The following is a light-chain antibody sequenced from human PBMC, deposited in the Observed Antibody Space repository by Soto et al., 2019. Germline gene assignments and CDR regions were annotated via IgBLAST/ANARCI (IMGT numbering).Light chain of an antibody. CDR1: QSLLHSNGYNY. CDR3: MQALQPPLT. CDR2: LGS. V-gene: IGKV2-28*01. Sequence: DIVMTQSPLSLSVTPGQPASISCRSSQSLLHSNGYNYLDWYLQKPGESPQVLIHLGSNRASGVPDRFSGSGSGTEFTLIISRVEAEDAGVYYCMQALQPPLTFGQGTKVEIK. J-gene: IGKJ1*01.